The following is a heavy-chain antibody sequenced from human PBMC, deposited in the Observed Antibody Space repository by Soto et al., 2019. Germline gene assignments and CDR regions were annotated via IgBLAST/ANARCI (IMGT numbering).Heavy chain of an antibody. V-gene: IGHV3-48*02. D-gene: IGHD3-10*01. CDR2: ISSSSSTI. Sequence: GGSLRLSCAASGFTFSSYAMSWVRQAPGKGLEWVSYISSSSSTIYYADSVKGRFTISRDNAKNSLYLQMNSLRDEDTAVYYCVKRLFSGDPGTATTVMEWGQGTLVTVSS. CDR1: GFTFSSYA. J-gene: IGHJ4*02. CDR3: VKRLFSGDPGTATTVME.